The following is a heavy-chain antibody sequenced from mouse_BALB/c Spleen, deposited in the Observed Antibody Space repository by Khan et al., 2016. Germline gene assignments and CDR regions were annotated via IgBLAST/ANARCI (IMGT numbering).Heavy chain of an antibody. CDR2: ISDGGSYT. V-gene: IGHV5-4*02. Sequence: EVELVESGGGLVKPGGSLKLSCAASGFTFSDYYMYWVRQTPEKRLEWVATISDGGSYTYYPDSVKGRFTISRDNAKNNLYLPMSSLKSEDTAMDYCARDGDDGYYDAMDYWGQGTSVTVSS. CDR1: GFTFSDYY. J-gene: IGHJ4*01. CDR3: ARDGDDGYYDAMDY. D-gene: IGHD2-3*01.